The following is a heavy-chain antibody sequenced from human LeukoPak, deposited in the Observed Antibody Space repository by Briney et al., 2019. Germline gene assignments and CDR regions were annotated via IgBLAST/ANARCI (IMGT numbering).Heavy chain of an antibody. V-gene: IGHV3-23*01. D-gene: IGHD6-6*01. CDR3: AKSRSLEYSSSSDF. CDR2: ITGSGGST. CDR1: GFTFSNYG. J-gene: IGHJ4*02. Sequence: GGSLRLSCVASGFTFSNYGMSWVRQAPGKGLEWVSGITGSGGSTYYADSVRGRFTISRDNSKNTLNLQMNRLGAEDSAVYYCAKSRSLEYSSSSDFWGQGTLVTVSS.